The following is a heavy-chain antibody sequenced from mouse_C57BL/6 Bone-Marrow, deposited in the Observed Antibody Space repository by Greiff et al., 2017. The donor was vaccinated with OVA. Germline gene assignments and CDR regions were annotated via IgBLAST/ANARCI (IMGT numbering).Heavy chain of an antibody. V-gene: IGHV1-72*01. J-gene: IGHJ4*01. Sequence: QVQLQQPGAELVKPGASVKLSCKASGYTFTSYWMHWVKQRPGRGLEWIGRIDPNSGGTTYNEKFKSKATLTVDKPSITAYMQLSRLTSEVSAVYYWAREREEYGYDGWYAMDYWGQGTSVTVSS. CDR2: IDPNSGGT. CDR1: GYTFTSYW. CDR3: AREREEYGYDGWYAMDY. D-gene: IGHD2-2*01.